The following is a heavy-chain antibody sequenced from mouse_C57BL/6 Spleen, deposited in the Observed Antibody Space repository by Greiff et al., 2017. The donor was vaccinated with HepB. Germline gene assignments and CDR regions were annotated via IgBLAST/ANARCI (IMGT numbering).Heavy chain of an antibody. J-gene: IGHJ4*01. CDR3: TTVITTEGTYAMDY. CDR2: IDPEDGDT. CDR1: GFNIKDYY. Sequence: VQLQQSGAELVRPGASVKLSCTASGFNIKDYYMHWVKQRPEQGLEWIGRIDPEDGDTEYAPKFQGKATMTADTSSNTAYLQLSSLTSEDTAVYYCTTVITTEGTYAMDYWGQGTSVTVSS. D-gene: IGHD1-1*01. V-gene: IGHV14-1*01.